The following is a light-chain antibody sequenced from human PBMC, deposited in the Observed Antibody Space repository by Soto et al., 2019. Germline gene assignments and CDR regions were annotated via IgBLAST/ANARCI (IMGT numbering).Light chain of an antibody. CDR2: GAS. J-gene: IGKJ1*01. CDR3: QQYNNWPPWT. CDR1: QSVSSN. Sequence: EIVMTQSPATLSVSPGERATLSCRASQSVSSNLAWYQQKPGQSPRLLIYGASTRATGIPARFSGSGSGTEFTLTISSLQPEDLAVYYCQQYNNWPPWTFGQGTKV. V-gene: IGKV3-15*01.